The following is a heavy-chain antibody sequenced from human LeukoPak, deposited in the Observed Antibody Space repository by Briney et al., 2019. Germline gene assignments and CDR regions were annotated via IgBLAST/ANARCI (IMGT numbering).Heavy chain of an antibody. Sequence: GRSLRLSCAASGFTFSSYGMHWVRQAPGKGLEWVAVISYDGSNKYYADSVKGRFTISRDNSKNTLYLQMNSLRAEDTAVYYCAKDSLYLAGVGAKGAFDIWGQGTMVTVSS. D-gene: IGHD1-26*01. J-gene: IGHJ3*02. CDR1: GFTFSSYG. V-gene: IGHV3-30*18. CDR2: ISYDGSNK. CDR3: AKDSLYLAGVGAKGAFDI.